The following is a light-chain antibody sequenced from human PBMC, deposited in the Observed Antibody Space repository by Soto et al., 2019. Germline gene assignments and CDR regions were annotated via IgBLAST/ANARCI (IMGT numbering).Light chain of an antibody. V-gene: IGLV1-51*01. CDR2: DNN. CDR3: GTWDSSLSAGV. CDR1: SFNIGNNY. Sequence: QTVVTQPPSVSAAPGQTVTISCSGSSFNIGNNYVSWYQQLPGTAPKLLIYDNNERPSGIPDRFSGSKSGTSATLGITGLQTGDEADYYCGTWDSSLSAGVFGTGTKLTVL. J-gene: IGLJ1*01.